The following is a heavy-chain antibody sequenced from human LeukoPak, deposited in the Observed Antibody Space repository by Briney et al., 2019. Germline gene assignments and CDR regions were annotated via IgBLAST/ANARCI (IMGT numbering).Heavy chain of an antibody. CDR2: ISSSSSYI. D-gene: IGHD3-22*01. Sequence: PGGSLRLSCAASGFTFSSYSMNWVRQAPGKGLEWVSSISSSSSYIYYADSVKGRFTISRDNTKNSLYLQMNSLRAEDTAVYYCARDLSYYYDSSGYPWGQGTLVTVSS. J-gene: IGHJ5*02. V-gene: IGHV3-21*01. CDR3: ARDLSYYYDSSGYP. CDR1: GFTFSSYS.